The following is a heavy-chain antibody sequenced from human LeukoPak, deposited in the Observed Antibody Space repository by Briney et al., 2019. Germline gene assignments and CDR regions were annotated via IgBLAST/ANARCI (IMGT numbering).Heavy chain of an antibody. J-gene: IGHJ4*02. CDR3: AREKVAGTFDS. Sequence: GGSPRLSCAVSEFTVNDYYMSWIRQAPGTGLEWVSDIGGSDSIVAYADSVKGRFSISRDFAKNSLYLQMNSLRAEDTAVYYCAREKVAGTFDSWGQGALVTVSS. V-gene: IGHV3-11*01. CDR2: IGGSDSIV. CDR1: EFTVNDYY. D-gene: IGHD6-19*01.